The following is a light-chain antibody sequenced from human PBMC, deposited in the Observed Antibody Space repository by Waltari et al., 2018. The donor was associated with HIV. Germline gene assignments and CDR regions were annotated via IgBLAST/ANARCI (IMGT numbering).Light chain of an antibody. V-gene: IGLV6-57*03. CDR2: ENT. Sequence: MGTQPHSVSESPGRTVTISCTRSSGSIADSYVQWSQQRPGSAPTTVIYENTQTASGVPDRFSGSIDISSNSASLVISGLKTEDEADYYCQSSDTYTWVFGGGTKLTVV. J-gene: IGLJ3*02. CDR1: SGSIADSY. CDR3: QSSDTYTWV.